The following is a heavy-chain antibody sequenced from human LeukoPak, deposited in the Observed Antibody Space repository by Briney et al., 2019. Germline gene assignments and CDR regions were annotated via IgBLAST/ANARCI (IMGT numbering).Heavy chain of an antibody. D-gene: IGHD6-13*01. CDR2: IYHSGST. V-gene: IGHV4-38-2*01. CDR3: ARHSGMAAGDY. Sequence: SETLSLTCAVSGYSISSGYYWAWIRQPPGKGLEWIGTIYHSGSTYYNPSLKSRVTISVDTSKNQFSLKLSSVTAADTAVYYCARHSGMAAGDYWGQGTLVTVSS. J-gene: IGHJ4*02. CDR1: GYSISSGYY.